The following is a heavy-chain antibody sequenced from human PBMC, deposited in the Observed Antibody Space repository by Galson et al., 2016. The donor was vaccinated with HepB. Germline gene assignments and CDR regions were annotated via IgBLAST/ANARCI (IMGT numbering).Heavy chain of an antibody. CDR3: AKDRSVYWYFDF. Sequence: SLRLSCAASGFTFSSYGMHWVRQAPGKGLEWVAVISYDGSNKYYADSVKGRFTISRDNSKNTLYLQMNSLRAEDTAVYYCAKDRSVYWYFDFWGRGTLVTVSS. V-gene: IGHV3-30*18. CDR2: ISYDGSNK. J-gene: IGHJ2*01. D-gene: IGHD1-26*01. CDR1: GFTFSSYG.